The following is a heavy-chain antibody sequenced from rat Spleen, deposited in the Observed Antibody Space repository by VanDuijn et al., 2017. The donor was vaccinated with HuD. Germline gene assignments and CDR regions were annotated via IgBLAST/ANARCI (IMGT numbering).Heavy chain of an antibody. Sequence: EVQLVESGGGLVQPGGSMKLSCAASGFTFSNSAMAWVRQAPTKGLEWVASISVGGGNTYYRDSVKGRFNVSRENGQNTLYLQVSKLGSEDTAIYYCARVQAPFYYSSYIDYWGQGVMVTVSS. J-gene: IGHJ2*01. CDR1: GFTFSNSA. D-gene: IGHD1-2*01. V-gene: IGHV5-25*01. CDR2: ISVGGGNT. CDR3: ARVQAPFYYSSYIDY.